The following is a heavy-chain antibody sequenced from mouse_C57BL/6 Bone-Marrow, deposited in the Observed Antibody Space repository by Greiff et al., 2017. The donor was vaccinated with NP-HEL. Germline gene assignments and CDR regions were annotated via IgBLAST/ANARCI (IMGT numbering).Heavy chain of an antibody. CDR1: GFSFNTYA. CDR2: IRSKSNNYAT. CDR3: VRQGYDGYYLDY. Sequence: EVQGVESGGGLVQPKGSLKLSCAASGFSFNTYAMNWVRQPPGKGLEWVARIRSKSNNYATYYADSLKDRFTISRDDSESMLYLQMNNLKTEDTAMYYCVRQGYDGYYLDYWGQGTTLTVSS. J-gene: IGHJ2*01. D-gene: IGHD2-3*01. V-gene: IGHV10-1*01.